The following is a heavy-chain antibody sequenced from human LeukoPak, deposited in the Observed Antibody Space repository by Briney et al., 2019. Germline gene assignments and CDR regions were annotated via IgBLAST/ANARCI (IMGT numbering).Heavy chain of an antibody. Sequence: PGGSLRLSCAASGFTFSSYWMSWVRQAPGKGLEWVANIKQDGSEKYYVDSVKGRFTISRDNAKNSLYLQMNSLRAEDTAVYYCARATSASLLLWFGELDYWGQGTLVTVSS. CDR3: ARATSASLLLWFGELDY. CDR1: GFTFSSYW. CDR2: IKQDGSEK. V-gene: IGHV3-7*03. J-gene: IGHJ4*02. D-gene: IGHD3-10*01.